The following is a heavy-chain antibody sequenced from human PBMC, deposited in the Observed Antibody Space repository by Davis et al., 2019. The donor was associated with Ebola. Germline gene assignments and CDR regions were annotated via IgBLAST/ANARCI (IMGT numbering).Heavy chain of an antibody. J-gene: IGHJ4*02. Sequence: ETLSLTCTVSGGSISSYYWSWIRQAPGKGLEWVSSISSSSSYIYYADSVKGRFTISRDNAKNSLYLQMNSLRAEDTAVYYCARGRLRSYYFDYWGQGTLVTVSS. CDR3: ARGRLRSYYFDY. CDR2: ISSSSSYI. V-gene: IGHV3-21*01. CDR1: GGSISSYY. D-gene: IGHD6-25*01.